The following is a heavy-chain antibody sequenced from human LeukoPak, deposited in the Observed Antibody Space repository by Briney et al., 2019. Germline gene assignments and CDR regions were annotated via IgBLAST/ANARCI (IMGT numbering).Heavy chain of an antibody. CDR3: ARVIRQLLVVWFDP. V-gene: IGHV7-4-1*02. J-gene: IGHJ5*02. CDR2: INTNTGNP. Sequence: GASVKVSCKASGYTFTSYAIHWVRQAPGQGLEWMGWINTNTGNPTFAQGFTGRFVFSLDTSVSTAYLQISSLKAEDTAVYYCARVIRQLLVVWFDPWGQGTLVTVSS. D-gene: IGHD2-8*02. CDR1: GYTFTSYA.